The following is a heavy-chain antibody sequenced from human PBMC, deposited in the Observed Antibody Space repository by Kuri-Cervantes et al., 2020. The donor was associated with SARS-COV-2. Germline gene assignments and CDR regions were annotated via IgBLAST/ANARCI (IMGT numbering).Heavy chain of an antibody. J-gene: IGHJ5*02. CDR1: GYTLTELS. D-gene: IGHD2-15*01. CDR2: FDPEDGET. CDR3: ATAPAVVAANWFDP. V-gene: IGHV1-24*01. Sequence: ASVKVSCKVSGYTLTELSMHWVRQAPGKGLEWMGGFDPEDGETIYAQKFQGRVTMTEDTSTDTAYMELSSLRSGDTAVYYCATAPAVVAANWFDPWGQGTLVTVSS.